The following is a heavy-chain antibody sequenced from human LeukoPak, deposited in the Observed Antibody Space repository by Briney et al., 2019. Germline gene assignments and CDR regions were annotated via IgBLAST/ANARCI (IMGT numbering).Heavy chain of an antibody. CDR1: GYTFPSYD. D-gene: IGHD6-13*01. CDR2: MNPNSGNT. CDR3: ARDLRRGSSWYNFDY. V-gene: IGHV1-8*03. Sequence: ASVKVSCKASGYTFPSYDINWVRQPTAQGLAWMGWMNPNSGNTGYAQKFQGRVTITRNTSISTAYMELSSLRSEDTAVYYCARDLRRGSSWYNFDYWGQGTLVTVSS. J-gene: IGHJ4*02.